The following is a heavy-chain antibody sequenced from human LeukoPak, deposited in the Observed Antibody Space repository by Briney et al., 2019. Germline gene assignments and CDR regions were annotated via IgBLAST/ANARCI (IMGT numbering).Heavy chain of an antibody. CDR3: ARHWLVFSNYNWFDP. V-gene: IGHV4-4*08. CDR1: GGSISSYY. D-gene: IGHD6-19*01. Sequence: SETLSLTCTVSGGSISSYYWSWLRQPPGKGLEWIGRIYTSGRTNYNPSLKSRVTISVDTSKNQFSLKLSSVTAADTAVYYCARHWLVFSNYNWFDPWGQGTLVTVSS. J-gene: IGHJ5*02. CDR2: IYTSGRT.